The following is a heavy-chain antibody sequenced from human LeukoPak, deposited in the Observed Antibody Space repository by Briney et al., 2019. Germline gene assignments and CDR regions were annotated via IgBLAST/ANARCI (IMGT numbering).Heavy chain of an antibody. J-gene: IGHJ4*02. CDR2: IIPILGIA. D-gene: IGHD6-19*01. CDR3: ARDVSEQWLVRRIFDY. V-gene: IGHV1-69*04. CDR1: GGTFSSYA. Sequence: SVKVSCKASGGTFSSYAISWVRQAPGQGLEWMGRIIPILGIANYAQKFQGRVTITADKSTSTAYMELSSLRSEDTTVYYCARDVSEQWLVRRIFDYWGQGTLVTVSS.